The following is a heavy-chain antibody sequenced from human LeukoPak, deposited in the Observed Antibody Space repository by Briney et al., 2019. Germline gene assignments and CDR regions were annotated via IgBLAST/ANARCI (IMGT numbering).Heavy chain of an antibody. V-gene: IGHV3-23*01. CDR3: AYMGPGDYEIPRDY. CDR1: GFTFSTYA. D-gene: IGHD4-17*01. J-gene: IGHJ4*02. CDR2: ISGSARRT. Sequence: GASLRPSWAASGFTFSTYAMSWVRQPAREGLEWVSTISGSARRTYYADSVKRRFTISRENTKSTLYLQMNSLGADETYVYYWAYMGPGDYEIPRDYWGQGTLVTVSS.